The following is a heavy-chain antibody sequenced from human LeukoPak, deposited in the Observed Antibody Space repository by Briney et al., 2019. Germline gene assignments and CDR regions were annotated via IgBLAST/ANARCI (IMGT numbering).Heavy chain of an antibody. CDR3: AGGIAAGGDY. Sequence: SQTLSLTCAVSGGSISSGGYSWSWIRQPPGKGLEWIGYIYHSGSTYYNPSLKSRVTISVDRSKNQFSLKLSSVTAADTAVYYCAGGIAAGGDYWGQGTLVTVSS. D-gene: IGHD6-13*01. J-gene: IGHJ4*02. CDR2: IYHSGST. V-gene: IGHV4-30-2*01. CDR1: GGSISSGGYS.